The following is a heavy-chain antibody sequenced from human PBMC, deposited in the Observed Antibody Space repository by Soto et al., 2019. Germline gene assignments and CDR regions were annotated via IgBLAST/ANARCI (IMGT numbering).Heavy chain of an antibody. J-gene: IGHJ4*02. CDR3: ARDHDGYSGYDWSY. D-gene: IGHD5-12*01. V-gene: IGHV4-31*03. CDR1: GGSISSGGYY. Sequence: SETLSLTCTVSGGSISSGGYYWSWIRQHPGKGLEWIGYIYYSGSTYYNPSLKSRVTISVDTSKNQFSLKLSSVTAADTAVYYCARDHDGYSGYDWSYWGQGTLVTVSS. CDR2: IYYSGST.